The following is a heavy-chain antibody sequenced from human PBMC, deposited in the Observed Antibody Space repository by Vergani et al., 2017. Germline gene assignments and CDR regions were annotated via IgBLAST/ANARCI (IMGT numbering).Heavy chain of an antibody. CDR1: GFTFGDYA. CDR2: IRSKAYGGTT. J-gene: IGHJ5*02. D-gene: IGHD3-16*02. CDR3: AKDLSRNNWFDP. V-gene: IGHV3-49*04. Sequence: EVQLVESGGGLVQPGRSLRLSCTASGFTFGDYAMSWVRQAPGKGLEWVGFIRSKAYGGTTEYAASVKGRFTISRDDSKSIAYLQMNSLRAEDTAVYYCAKDLSRNNWFDPWGQGTLVTVSS.